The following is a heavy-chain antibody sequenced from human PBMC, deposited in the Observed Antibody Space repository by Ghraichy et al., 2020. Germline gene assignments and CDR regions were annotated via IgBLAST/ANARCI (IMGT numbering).Heavy chain of an antibody. V-gene: IGHV6-1*01. CDR3: ARGYSGSYYDYYYYYGMDV. D-gene: IGHD1-26*01. CDR2: TYYRSKWYN. Sequence: SQTLSLTCAISGDSVSSNSAAWNWIRQSPSRGLEWLGRTYYRSKWYNDYAVSVKSRITINPDTSKNQFSLQLNSVTPEDTAVYYCARGYSGSYYDYYYYYGMDVWGQGTTVTVSS. J-gene: IGHJ6*02. CDR1: GDSVSSNSAA.